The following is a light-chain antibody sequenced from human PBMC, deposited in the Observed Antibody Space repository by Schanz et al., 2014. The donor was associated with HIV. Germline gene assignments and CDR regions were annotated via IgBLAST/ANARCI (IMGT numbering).Light chain of an antibody. Sequence: EIVLTQSPGTLSLSPGERATLSCRASQSVVSSYLAWYRQRPGQAPRLLIYGASSRATGIPARFSGSGSGTDFTLTISSLEPEDFAVYYCQQRSNWPRTFGQGTKVEIK. CDR3: QQRSNWPRT. V-gene: IGKV3D-20*02. CDR2: GAS. J-gene: IGKJ1*01. CDR1: QSVVSSY.